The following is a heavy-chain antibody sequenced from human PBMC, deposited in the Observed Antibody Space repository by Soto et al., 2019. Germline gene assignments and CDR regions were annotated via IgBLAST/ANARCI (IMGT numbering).Heavy chain of an antibody. CDR3: AIGEATVGAVDY. J-gene: IGHJ4*02. CDR2: IYYSGST. D-gene: IGHD1-26*01. Sequence: SETLSLTCTVSGGSISSYYWSWIRQPPGKGLEWIGYIYYSGSTNYNPSLKSRVTISVDTSKNQFSLKLSSVTAADTAVYYCAIGEATVGAVDYWGQGTLVTISS. CDR1: GGSISSYY. V-gene: IGHV4-59*01.